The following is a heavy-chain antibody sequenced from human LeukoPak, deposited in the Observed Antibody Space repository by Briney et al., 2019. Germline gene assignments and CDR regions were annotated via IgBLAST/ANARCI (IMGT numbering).Heavy chain of an antibody. Sequence: ASVKVSCKASGYTFTSYGISWVRQAPGQRLEWMGWINAGNGNTKYSQKFQGRVTITRDTSASTAYMELSSLRSEDTAVYYCARDQAVGTFDYWGQGTLVTVSS. CDR1: GYTFTSYG. D-gene: IGHD1-26*01. V-gene: IGHV1-3*01. CDR2: INAGNGNT. J-gene: IGHJ4*02. CDR3: ARDQAVGTFDY.